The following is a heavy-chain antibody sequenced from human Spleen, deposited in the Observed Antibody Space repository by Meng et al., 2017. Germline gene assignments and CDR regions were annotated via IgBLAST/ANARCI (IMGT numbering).Heavy chain of an antibody. Sequence: SETLSLTCIVSGYFISSGNYWGWLRQPPGKGPEWIATIYHSGSTFYNPSLESRVTISVDTSKKQFSLKLISVTAADTAVYYCARGSGVYLWDSGFDIWSQGTMVTVSS. CDR2: IYHSGST. J-gene: IGHJ3*02. CDR3: ARGSGVYLWDSGFDI. D-gene: IGHD1-26*01. V-gene: IGHV4-38-2*02. CDR1: GYFISSGNY.